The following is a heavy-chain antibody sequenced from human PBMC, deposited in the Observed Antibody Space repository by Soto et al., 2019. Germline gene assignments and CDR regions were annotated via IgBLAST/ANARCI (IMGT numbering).Heavy chain of an antibody. D-gene: IGHD2-15*01. CDR1: GGSFSGYY. Sequence: QVQLQQWGAGLLKPSETLSLTCAVYGGSFSGYYWSWIRQPPGKGLEWLGEINHSGSTNYNPSLKSRVTISVDTSKSQFSLKLSSVTAADTAVYYCKIEMVVAATSDYWGQGTLVTVSS. V-gene: IGHV4-34*01. CDR3: KIEMVVAATSDY. CDR2: INHSGST. J-gene: IGHJ4*02.